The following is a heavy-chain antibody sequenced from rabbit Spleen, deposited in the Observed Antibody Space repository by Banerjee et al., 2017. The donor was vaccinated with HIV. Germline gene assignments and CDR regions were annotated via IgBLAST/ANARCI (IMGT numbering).Heavy chain of an antibody. Sequence: QSLEESGGDLVKPGASLTRTCTASGFSFSSKYYMCWVRQAPGKGLEWIASIYAGSSGSTYSATWAKGRFTISKTSSTTLTLQMTSLTAADTATYFCVRSTYGYDDYADLYYAAMDLWGQGTLVTVS. J-gene: IGHJ6*01. D-gene: IGHD6-1*01. CDR2: IYAGSSGST. CDR1: GFSFSSKYY. V-gene: IGHV1S40*01. CDR3: VRSTYGYDDYADLYYAAMDL.